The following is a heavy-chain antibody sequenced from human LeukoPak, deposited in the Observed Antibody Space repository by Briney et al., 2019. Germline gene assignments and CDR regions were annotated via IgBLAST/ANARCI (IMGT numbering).Heavy chain of an antibody. CDR3: ARWWGGAELATRGYYYYMDV. CDR1: GGTFSSYA. D-gene: IGHD1-26*01. CDR2: IIPIFGTA. J-gene: IGHJ6*03. Sequence: SVKVSCKASGGTFSSYAISWVRQAPGQGLEWMGGIIPIFGTANYAQKFQGRVTITTDESTSTAYMELSSLRSEDTAVYYCARWWGGAELATRGYYYYMDVWGKGTTVTVSS. V-gene: IGHV1-69*05.